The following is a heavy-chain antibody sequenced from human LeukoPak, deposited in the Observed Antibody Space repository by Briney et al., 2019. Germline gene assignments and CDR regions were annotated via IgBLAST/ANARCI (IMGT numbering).Heavy chain of an antibody. J-gene: IGHJ4*02. CDR3: AKLSQYYESSGYFVD. CDR1: GGSISNYY. V-gene: IGHV4-59*01. D-gene: IGHD3-22*01. CDR2: IYTSVAT. Sequence: SETLSLTCTVSGGSISNYYWSWMRQPPGKGLEWVGYIYTSVATDYNPSLKSRVTISLDTSKNQLSLKLYSVTAADTAVYYCAKLSQYYESSGYFVDWGQGTPVTVSS.